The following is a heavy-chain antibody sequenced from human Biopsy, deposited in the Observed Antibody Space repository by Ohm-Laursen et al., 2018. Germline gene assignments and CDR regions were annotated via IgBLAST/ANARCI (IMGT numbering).Heavy chain of an antibody. V-gene: IGHV3-23*01. CDR3: ARAGPYYSDF. J-gene: IGHJ4*02. CDR1: GFIFDDYA. Sequence: SLRLSCAASGFIFDDYAMGWVRQAPGKGLECVSSIGSDARSTLYADSVQGRFTISRDNSKNTLYLQIDNLRAEDTALYYCARAGPYYSDFWGQGTLVTVSS. CDR2: IGSDARST.